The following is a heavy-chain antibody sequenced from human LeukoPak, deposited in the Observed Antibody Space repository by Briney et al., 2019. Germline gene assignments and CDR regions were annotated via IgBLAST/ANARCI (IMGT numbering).Heavy chain of an antibody. CDR1: GFTFSSFA. CDR3: ATYSILNAREFRY. D-gene: IGHD4-11*01. J-gene: IGHJ1*01. Sequence: GGSLRLSCAASGFTFSSFAMSWVRQASGKGLEWVANVQHIGGETYYVDSVKGRFTISRDNAKNSVYLQMNSLGADDTAVYYCATYSILNAREFRYWGQGTLVTVTS. CDR2: VQHIGGET. V-gene: IGHV3-7*01.